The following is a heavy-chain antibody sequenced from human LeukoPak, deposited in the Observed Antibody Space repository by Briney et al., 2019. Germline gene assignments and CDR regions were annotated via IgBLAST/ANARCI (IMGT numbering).Heavy chain of an antibody. CDR1: GDSISSSDYY. CDR3: ARGPYYSKTDFEY. Sequence: SETLSLTCTVSGDSISSSDYYWGWIRQPPGKGLEWIGSIHSSGNIYYNPSLKSRVTISLDTSNNQFSLRLFSVSAADTAVYYCARGPYYSKTDFEYWGQGTLVHVSS. J-gene: IGHJ4*02. V-gene: IGHV4-39*07. D-gene: IGHD3-10*01. CDR2: IHSSGNI.